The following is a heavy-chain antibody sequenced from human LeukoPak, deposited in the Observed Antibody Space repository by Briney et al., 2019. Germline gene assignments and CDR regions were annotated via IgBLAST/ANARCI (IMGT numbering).Heavy chain of an antibody. J-gene: IGHJ6*03. CDR2: ITWNSGAT. Sequence: GRSLRLSCAASGFTFDDYAMHWVRQTPGKGLEWVSGITWNSGATVYADSVKGRFTISRDNAKNSLSLQMNSLRLEDTALYFCARDPGYHFYYMDVWGKGTTVTVSS. CDR1: GFTFDDYA. CDR3: ARDPGYHFYYMDV. V-gene: IGHV3-9*01.